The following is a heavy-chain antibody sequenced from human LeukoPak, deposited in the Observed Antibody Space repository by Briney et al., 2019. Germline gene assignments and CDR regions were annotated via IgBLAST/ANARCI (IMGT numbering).Heavy chain of an antibody. J-gene: IGHJ6*03. V-gene: IGHV4-34*01. CDR2: INHSGSN. CDR1: GGSFSGYY. CDR3: ARGSYSSSSYYYYYDMDV. D-gene: IGHD6-6*01. Sequence: PSETLSLTCAVYGGSFSGYYWSWIRQPPGKGLEWIGEINHSGSNNYHPSLKSRVPISVDTSKNQFSLKLSSVTAADTAVYYCARGSYSSSSYYYYYDMDVWGKGTTVTVSS.